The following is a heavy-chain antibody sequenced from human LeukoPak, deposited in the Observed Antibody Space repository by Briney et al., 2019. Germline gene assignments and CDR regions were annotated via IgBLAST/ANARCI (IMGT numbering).Heavy chain of an antibody. CDR2: IYYSGIT. Sequence: SETLSLTCTVSGGSISSYYWTWIRQPPGKGLEWIGYIYYSGITNYNPSLKSRVFISVDTSKTQFSLKLSSVTAADTAVYYCARFIGYSSGWFEFWGQGTLVTVSS. V-gene: IGHV4-59*01. CDR1: GGSISSYY. D-gene: IGHD6-19*01. J-gene: IGHJ4*02. CDR3: ARFIGYSSGWFEF.